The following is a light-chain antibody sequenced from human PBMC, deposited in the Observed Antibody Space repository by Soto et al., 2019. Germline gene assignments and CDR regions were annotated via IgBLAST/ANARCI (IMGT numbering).Light chain of an antibody. J-gene: IGLJ1*01. CDR3: QSYDSTLSARYV. CDR2: GNS. V-gene: IGLV1-40*01. CDR1: SSNIGANYD. Sequence: QSVLTQPPSVSGAPGQRVTISCTGSSSNIGANYDVHWYQQRPGTAPKLLIFGNSNRPSGVPDRFSGSKSGTSASLAITALQAEDEGDYYCQSYDSTLSARYVFGTGTTLTVL.